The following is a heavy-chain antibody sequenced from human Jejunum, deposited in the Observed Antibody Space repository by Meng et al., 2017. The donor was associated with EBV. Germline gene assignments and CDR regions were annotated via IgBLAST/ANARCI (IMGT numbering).Heavy chain of an antibody. CDR1: GYTFTTYF. CDR3: ARTFGDYDAFDY. J-gene: IGHJ4*02. V-gene: IGHV1-46*01. D-gene: IGHD4-17*01. CDR2: INTRGGTT. Sequence: QVQLWQSGAEGKKPGASVKVSCKASGYTFTTYFLHWVRQAPGQGLEWMGIINTRGGTTTYAQGFQGRVTMSRDTSTGTVYMDLSGLTSEDTAMYYCARTFGDYDAFDYWGQGTLVTVSS.